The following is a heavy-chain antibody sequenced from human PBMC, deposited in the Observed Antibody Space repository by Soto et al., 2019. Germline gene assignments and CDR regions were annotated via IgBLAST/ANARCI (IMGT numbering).Heavy chain of an antibody. CDR1: GFTFSNYA. J-gene: IGHJ2*01. V-gene: IGHV3-23*01. CDR2: ISGSASGT. Sequence: EEQLLESGGGLVQPGGSLRLSCSASGFTFSNYALNWVRQAPGKGLEWVSGISGSASGTYYTDSVQGRFTISRENSKNPLYLQMNNLRAEDTALYYCAKSRSAVAAYWYFDIWGRGTLVTVSS. CDR3: AKSRSAVAAYWYFDI. D-gene: IGHD6-19*01.